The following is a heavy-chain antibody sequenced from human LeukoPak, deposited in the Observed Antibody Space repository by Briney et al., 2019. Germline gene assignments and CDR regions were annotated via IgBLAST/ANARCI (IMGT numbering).Heavy chain of an antibody. CDR1: GGSISSSSYY. J-gene: IGHJ6*02. D-gene: IGHD3-9*01. V-gene: IGHV4-39*07. Sequence: SETLSLTCTVSGGSISSSSYYWSWIRQPPGKGLEWIGSIYYSGSTYYNPSLKSRVTISVDTSKNQFSLKLSSVTAADTAVYYCARGRYDILTGYHYYYGMDVWGQGTTVTVSS. CDR2: IYYSGST. CDR3: ARGRYDILTGYHYYYGMDV.